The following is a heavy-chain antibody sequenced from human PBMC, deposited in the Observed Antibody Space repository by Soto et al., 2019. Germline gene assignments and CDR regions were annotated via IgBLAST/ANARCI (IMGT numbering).Heavy chain of an antibody. V-gene: IGHV3-48*01. D-gene: IGHD6-6*01. CDR3: ARVTAPRAAPSGYAFDI. Sequence: GGSLRLSCAASGFTFSSYSMNWVRQAPGKGLEWVSYISSSSSTIYYADSVKGRFTISRDNAKNSLYLQMNSLRAEDTAVYYCARVTAPRAAPSGYAFDIWGQGTMVTVSS. CDR1: GFTFSSYS. CDR2: ISSSSSTI. J-gene: IGHJ3*02.